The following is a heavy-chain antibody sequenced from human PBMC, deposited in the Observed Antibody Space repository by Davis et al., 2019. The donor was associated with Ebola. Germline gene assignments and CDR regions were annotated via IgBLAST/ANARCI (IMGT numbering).Heavy chain of an antibody. CDR2: IYHSGST. D-gene: IGHD3-9*01. J-gene: IGHJ4*02. V-gene: IGHV4-30-2*01. CDR3: ARDRRYSFDY. Sequence: MPSETLSLTCAVSGGSISSGGYSWSWIRQPPGKGLEWIGYIYHSGSTNYNPSLKSRVTISVDTSKNQFSLKLSSVTAADTAVYYCARDRRYSFDYWGQGTLVTVSS. CDR1: GGSISSGGYS.